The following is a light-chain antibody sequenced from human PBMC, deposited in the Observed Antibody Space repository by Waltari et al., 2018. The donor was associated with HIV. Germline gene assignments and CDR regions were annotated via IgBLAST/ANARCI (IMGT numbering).Light chain of an antibody. V-gene: IGLV3-19*01. CDR2: GKN. J-gene: IGLJ2*01. Sequence: SSELTQDPAVSVALGRTVSITCQGDGLRSYYASWYQQKPGQAPILVIYGKNNRPSGIPDRFSGSNSGNTASLTITGAHAEDEADYYCNFRDNSGNYVVFGGGTRLTVL. CDR1: GLRSYY. CDR3: NFRDNSGNYVV.